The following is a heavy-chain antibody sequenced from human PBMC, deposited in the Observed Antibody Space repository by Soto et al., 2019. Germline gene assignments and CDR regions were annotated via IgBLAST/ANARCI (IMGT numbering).Heavy chain of an antibody. V-gene: IGHV3-23*01. Sequence: EVQLLESGGGMVQPGGSLRLSCAASGFTFSTSVMSWVRQAPGKGLEWVSTIGGSGSSTYYADSVKGRFTISRDNSKNTLYLQMNTLRADDTAIYYCAKGSAPSKYCSTTSCYDRGTFDPWGQGTLVIVSS. CDR2: IGGSGSST. CDR1: GFTFSTSV. CDR3: AKGSAPSKYCSTTSCYDRGTFDP. J-gene: IGHJ5*02. D-gene: IGHD2-2*01.